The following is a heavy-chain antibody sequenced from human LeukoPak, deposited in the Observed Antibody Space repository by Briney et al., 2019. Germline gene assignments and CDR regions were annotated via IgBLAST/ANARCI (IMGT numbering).Heavy chain of an antibody. V-gene: IGHV4-59*01. D-gene: IGHD4-17*01. CDR2: IYYSGST. J-gene: IGHJ4*02. CDR3: ARTPGGDYVDY. Sequence: SETLSLTCTVSGGSISSYYWSWIRQPPGKGLEWIGYIYYSGSTNYNPSLKSRVTISVDTSKNQFSLKLSSVTAADTAVYYCARTPGGDYVDYWGQGTLVTVSS. CDR1: GGSISSYY.